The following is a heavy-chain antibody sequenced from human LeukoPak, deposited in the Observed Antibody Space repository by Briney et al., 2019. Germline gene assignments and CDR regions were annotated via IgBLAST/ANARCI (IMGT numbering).Heavy chain of an antibody. Sequence: PGGSLRLSCAASGFTFSSYEMNWVRQAPGKGLEWISYISSSGSTVYYADSVKGRFTISRDNSKNTLYLQMNSLRAEDTAVYYCAKGYYGMDVWGQGTTVTVSS. CDR3: AKGYYGMDV. V-gene: IGHV3-48*03. CDR1: GFTFSSYE. J-gene: IGHJ6*02. CDR2: ISSSGSTV.